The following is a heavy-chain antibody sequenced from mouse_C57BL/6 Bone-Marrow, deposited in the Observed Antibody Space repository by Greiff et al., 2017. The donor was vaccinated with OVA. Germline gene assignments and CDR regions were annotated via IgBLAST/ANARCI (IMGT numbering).Heavy chain of an antibody. V-gene: IGHV7-1*01. J-gene: IGHJ1*03. CDR3: ARDDYYWYFDV. Sequence: EVKVVESGGGLVQSGRSLILSCATSGFTFSDFYMEWVRQAPGKGLEWIAASRNKANDYTTEYSAPVKGRFIVSRDTSPSILYLQMNSLRAEDTAIYYCARDDYYWYFDVWGTGTTVTVSS. CDR1: GFTFSDFY. CDR2: SRNKANDYTT.